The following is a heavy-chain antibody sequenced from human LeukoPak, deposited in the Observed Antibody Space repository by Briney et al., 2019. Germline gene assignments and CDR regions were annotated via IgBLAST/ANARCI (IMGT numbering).Heavy chain of an antibody. D-gene: IGHD1-26*01. CDR1: GFTFSSYA. V-gene: IGHV3-9*01. J-gene: IGHJ4*02. CDR3: AKDSRGATGGFDY. CDR2: ISWNSGSI. Sequence: PGGSLRLSCAASGFTFSSYAMSWVRQAPGKGLEWVSGISWNSGSIGYADSVKGRFTISRDNAKNSLYLQMNSLRAEDTALYYCAKDSRGATGGFDYWGQGTLVTVSS.